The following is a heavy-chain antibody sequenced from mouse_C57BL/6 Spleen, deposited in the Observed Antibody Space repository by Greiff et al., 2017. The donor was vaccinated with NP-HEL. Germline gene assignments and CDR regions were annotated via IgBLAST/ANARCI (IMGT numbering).Heavy chain of an antibody. CDR2: ISSGGSYT. CDR1: GFTFSSYG. D-gene: IGHD4-1*01. J-gene: IGHJ1*03. V-gene: IGHV5-6*01. CDR3: ARGGLGRGYFDV. Sequence: VQLVESGGDLVKPGGSLKLSCAASGFTFSSYGMSWVRQTPDKRLEWVATISSGGSYTYYPDSVKGRFTISRDNAKNTLYLQMSSLKSEDTAMYYCARGGLGRGYFDVWGTGTTVTVSS.